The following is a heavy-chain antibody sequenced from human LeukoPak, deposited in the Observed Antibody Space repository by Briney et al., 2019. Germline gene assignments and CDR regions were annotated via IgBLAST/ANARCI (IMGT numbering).Heavy chain of an antibody. CDR1: GFTFSSYG. V-gene: IGHV3-33*06. Sequence: PGRSLRLSCAASGFTFSSYGMHWVRQAPGKGLEWVAIIWYDGSNKYYADSVKGRFTISRDNSKNTLYLQMNSLRTEDTAVYYCAKEAAVAGVGYSWFDPWGQGTLVTVSS. J-gene: IGHJ5*02. CDR2: IWYDGSNK. D-gene: IGHD6-19*01. CDR3: AKEAAVAGVGYSWFDP.